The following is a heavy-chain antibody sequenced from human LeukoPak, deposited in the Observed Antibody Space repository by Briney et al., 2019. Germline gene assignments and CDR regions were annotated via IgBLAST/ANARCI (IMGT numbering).Heavy chain of an antibody. Sequence: GGSLRLSCAASGFTFSSYWMSWIRQAPGKGLEWVANIKQDGSEKYYVGSVKGRLTISRDNAKNTLYLQMNSLRAEATAVYYCAKEGDLVGVNHVDYWGQGTLVTVSS. CDR2: IKQDGSEK. CDR3: AKEGDLVGVNHVDY. D-gene: IGHD3-16*01. V-gene: IGHV3-7*03. CDR1: GFTFSSYW. J-gene: IGHJ4*02.